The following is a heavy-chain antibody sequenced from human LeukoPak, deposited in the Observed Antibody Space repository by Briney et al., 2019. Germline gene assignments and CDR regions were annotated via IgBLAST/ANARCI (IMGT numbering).Heavy chain of an antibody. Sequence: SETLSLTCNVSGGAVNSYYWSWIRQTPGEGLKWIGYISHNGNIDYAPSLKSRVTISVDTSKNQFSLKLSSVTAADTAVYYCARSRRLGGYYYYYMDVWGKGTTVTVSS. J-gene: IGHJ6*03. CDR3: ARSRRLGGYYYYYMDV. V-gene: IGHV4-59*02. CDR1: GGAVNSYY. CDR2: ISHNGNI. D-gene: IGHD3-16*01.